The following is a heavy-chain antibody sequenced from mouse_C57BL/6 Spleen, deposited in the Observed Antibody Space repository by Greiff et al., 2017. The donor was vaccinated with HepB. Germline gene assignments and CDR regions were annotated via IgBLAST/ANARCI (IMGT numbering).Heavy chain of an antibody. CDR2: ISSGGDYI. Sequence: EVKLVDSGEGLVKPGGSLKLSCAASGFTFSSYAMSWVRQTPEKRLEWVAYISSGGDYIYYADTVKGRFTISRDNARNTLYLQMSSLKSEDTAMYYCTRSMVTTRDYFDYWGQGTTLTVSS. CDR3: TRSMVTTRDYFDY. V-gene: IGHV5-9-1*02. J-gene: IGHJ2*01. D-gene: IGHD2-2*01. CDR1: GFTFSSYA.